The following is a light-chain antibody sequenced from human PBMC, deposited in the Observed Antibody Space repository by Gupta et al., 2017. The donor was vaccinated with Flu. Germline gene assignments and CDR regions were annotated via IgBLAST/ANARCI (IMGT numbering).Light chain of an antibody. Sequence: PSSLSASVGDTVTITCRASHDIKTWLAWYQRQSGKAPKALIFAASTLVRGVPSRFSGSGSGTVFTLTINALQPEDFATYFCQQYEAFPPTFGGGRRWR. CDR3: QQYEAFPPT. CDR1: HDIKTW. J-gene: IGKJ4*01. CDR2: AAS. V-gene: IGKV1D-16*01.